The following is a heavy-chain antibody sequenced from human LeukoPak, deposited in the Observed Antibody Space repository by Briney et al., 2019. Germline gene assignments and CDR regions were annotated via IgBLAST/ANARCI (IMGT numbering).Heavy chain of an antibody. CDR1: GWSFSGYY. CDR2: INHSGST. Sequence: PSETLSLTCAVYGWSFSGYYWSWIRQPPGKGLEWIGEINHSGSTNYNPSLKSRVTISVDTSKNQFSLKLSSVTAADTAVYYCARSGYSSGWYLNKDYYYYYGMDVWGQGTTVTVSS. V-gene: IGHV4-34*01. D-gene: IGHD6-19*01. J-gene: IGHJ6*02. CDR3: ARSGYSSGWYLNKDYYYYYGMDV.